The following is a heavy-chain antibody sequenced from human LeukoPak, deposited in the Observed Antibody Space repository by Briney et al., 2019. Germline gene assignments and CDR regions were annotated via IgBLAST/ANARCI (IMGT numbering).Heavy chain of an antibody. CDR2: ISSSSSYI. D-gene: IGHD5-18*01. CDR3: ARVRAYSYAFDI. V-gene: IGHV3-21*01. J-gene: IGHJ3*02. Sequence: GGSLRLSCAASGFTFSSYAMSWVRQAPGKGLEWVSAISSSSSYIYYADSVKGRFTISRDSAKNSLYLQMNSLRAEDTAVHYCARVRAYSYAFDIWGQGTMVTVSS. CDR1: GFTFSSYA.